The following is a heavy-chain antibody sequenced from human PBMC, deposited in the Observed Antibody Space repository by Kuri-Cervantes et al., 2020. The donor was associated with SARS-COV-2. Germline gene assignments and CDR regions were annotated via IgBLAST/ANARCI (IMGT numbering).Heavy chain of an antibody. CDR2: IKQDGSEK. CDR1: GFTFSSYW. V-gene: IGHV3-7*03. CDR3: ARGGGWQPLDY. J-gene: IGHJ4*02. D-gene: IGHD2-15*01. Sequence: GESLKISCAASGFTFSSYWMSWVRQAPGKGLEWVANIKQDGSEKYYVDSVKGRFTISRDNAKNSLYLQMNSLRAEDTAVYYCARGGGWQPLDYWGQGTLVTVSS.